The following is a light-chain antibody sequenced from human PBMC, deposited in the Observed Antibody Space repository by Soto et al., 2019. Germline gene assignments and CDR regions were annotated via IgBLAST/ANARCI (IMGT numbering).Light chain of an antibody. CDR2: GAS. Sequence: EIVMTQSPATLSVSPGERATLSCRASQSVSSNLAWYQQKPGQAPRLLIYGASTRATGIPARFSGSGSGTXXXLTISSLQSEDFAVYYCQQYNNWPPGTFGQGTKVEIK. V-gene: IGKV3-15*01. CDR1: QSVSSN. CDR3: QQYNNWPPGT. J-gene: IGKJ1*01.